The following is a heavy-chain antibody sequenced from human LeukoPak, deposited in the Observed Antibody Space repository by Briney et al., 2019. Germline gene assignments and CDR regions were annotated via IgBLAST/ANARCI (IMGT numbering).Heavy chain of an antibody. CDR2: INWNGGST. CDR3: ERDGYDILTGSQGWFDP. V-gene: IGHV3-20*01. CDR1: GFTFDDYG. D-gene: IGHD3-9*01. Sequence: PGGSLRLSCAASGFTFDDYGMSWVRPAPGKGLEWVSGINWNGGSTVYADSVKGRFTISRDNAKNSLYLQMNSLRAEDTALYHCERDGYDILTGSQGWFDPWGQGTLVTVSS. J-gene: IGHJ5*02.